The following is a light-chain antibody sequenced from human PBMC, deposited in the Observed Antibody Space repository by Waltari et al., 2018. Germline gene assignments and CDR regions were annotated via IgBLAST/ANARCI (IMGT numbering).Light chain of an antibody. J-gene: IGLJ2*01. CDR1: SSNLGRNY. V-gene: IGLV1-47*01. CDR2: RND. CDR3: SYYPDTHTPVV. Sequence: QSVLTQPPSPSGTPGQRVTLPGSGTSSNLGRNYVYWYHQLPGTAPKLLTYRNDQRPSGVPDRFSGSKSGNTASLTISRLQADDEADYFCSYYPDTHTPVVFGGGTKLTV.